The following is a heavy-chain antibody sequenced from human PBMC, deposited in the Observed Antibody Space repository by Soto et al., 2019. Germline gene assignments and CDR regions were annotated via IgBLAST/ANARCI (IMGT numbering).Heavy chain of an antibody. V-gene: IGHV1-2*02. J-gene: IGHJ6*02. D-gene: IGHD6-13*01. CDR3: ARTAIAAAQDGMDV. Sequence: GASVKVSCKASGYTFTGYYMHWVRQAPGQGLEWMGWINPNSGGTNYAQKFQGRFTMTSDRSISTAYMELSRLRSDDTAVYYCARTAIAAAQDGMDVWGQGTTVTVSS. CDR1: GYTFTGYY. CDR2: INPNSGGT.